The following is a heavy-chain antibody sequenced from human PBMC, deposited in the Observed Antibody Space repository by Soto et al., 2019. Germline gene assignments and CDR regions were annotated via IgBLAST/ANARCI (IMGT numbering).Heavy chain of an antibody. J-gene: IGHJ4*02. CDR3: ARSRSWGSGSYYPTPLDY. Sequence: QVQLVESGGGVVQPGRSLRLSCAASGFTFSSYAMQWVRQAPGKGLEWVAVISYDGSNKYYADSVKGRFTISRDNSRNTLYLQMNSLRAEDTAVYYCARSRSWGSGSYYPTPLDYWGQGTLVTVSS. V-gene: IGHV3-30-3*01. CDR1: GFTFSSYA. CDR2: ISYDGSNK. D-gene: IGHD3-10*01.